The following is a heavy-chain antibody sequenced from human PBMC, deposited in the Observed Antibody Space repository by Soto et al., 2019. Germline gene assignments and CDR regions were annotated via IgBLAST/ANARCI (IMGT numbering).Heavy chain of an antibody. CDR1: AYTFTSYE. CDR3: ARGPRNWGVDY. Sequence: GASVKVACKAAAYTFTSYEINWVRQATGQDFEWMGWMNPNNGNTAYAQKFQGRVTMTRDTSKSTAFMELSSLTSEDTAVYYCARGPRNWGVDYWGQGTLVTVS. D-gene: IGHD7-27*01. J-gene: IGHJ4*02. V-gene: IGHV1-8*01. CDR2: MNPNNGNT.